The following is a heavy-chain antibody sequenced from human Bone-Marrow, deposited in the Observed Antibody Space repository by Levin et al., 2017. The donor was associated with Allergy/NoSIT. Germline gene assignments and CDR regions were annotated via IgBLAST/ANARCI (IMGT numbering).Heavy chain of an antibody. CDR1: GYSISSGYY. CDR2: IYHSGST. CDR3: ARVSEIGYCSSTSCYPQYYFDY. J-gene: IGHJ4*02. D-gene: IGHD2-2*01. Sequence: ESLKISCAVSGYSISSGYYWGWIRQPPGKGLEWIGSIYHSGSTYYNPSLKSRVTISVDTSKNQFSLKLSSVTAADTAVYYCARVSEIGYCSSTSCYPQYYFDYWGQGTLVTVSS. V-gene: IGHV4-38-2*01.